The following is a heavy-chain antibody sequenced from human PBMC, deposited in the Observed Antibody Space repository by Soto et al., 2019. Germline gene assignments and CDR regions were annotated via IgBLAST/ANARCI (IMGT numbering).Heavy chain of an antibody. D-gene: IGHD3-10*01. CDR2: FYHSGST. CDR1: GGSISSSNW. J-gene: IGHJ5*02. V-gene: IGHV4-4*02. Sequence: QVQLQESGPGLVKPSGTLSLTCAVSGGSISSSNWWSWVRQPPGKGLEWIGEFYHSGSTNYNPSLKSRVTIPVDKSKNQFTLKLSSVTAADTAVYYCARANYGSGSEIDPWGQGTLVTVSS. CDR3: ARANYGSGSEIDP.